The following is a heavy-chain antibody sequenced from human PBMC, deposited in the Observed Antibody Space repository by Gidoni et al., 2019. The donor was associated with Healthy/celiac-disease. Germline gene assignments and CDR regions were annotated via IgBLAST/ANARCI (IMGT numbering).Heavy chain of an antibody. D-gene: IGHD3-10*01. CDR3: ARHSITMVQGVVNWFDP. CDR2: IYYSGST. V-gene: IGHV4-39*01. Sequence: KGLEWIGSIYYSGSTYYNPSLKSRVTISVDTSKNQFSLKLSSVTAADTAVYYCARHSITMVQGVVNWFDPWGQGTLVTVSS. J-gene: IGHJ5*02.